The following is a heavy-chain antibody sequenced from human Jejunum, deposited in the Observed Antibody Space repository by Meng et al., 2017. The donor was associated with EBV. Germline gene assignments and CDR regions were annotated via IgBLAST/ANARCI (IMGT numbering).Heavy chain of an antibody. CDR3: ARPISGYTYYFDY. V-gene: IGHV1-2*06. CDR2: VNPNSGVT. J-gene: IGHJ4*02. D-gene: IGHD5-18*01. Sequence: QVQLWQTGTEVKEAGASVKVSCKASGYTFTDYYLHWVRQAPGQGLEWMGRVNPNSGVTNYAEKFQGRVTMTRDTSISTSYMEVSRLTSDDTAVYYCARPISGYTYYFDYWGQGTLVTVSS. CDR1: GYTFTDYY.